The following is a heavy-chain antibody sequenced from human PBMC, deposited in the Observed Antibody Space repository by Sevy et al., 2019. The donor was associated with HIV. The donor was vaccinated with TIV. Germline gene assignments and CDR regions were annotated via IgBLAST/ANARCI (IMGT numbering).Heavy chain of an antibody. CDR2: IRFDGSIK. D-gene: IGHD2-2*01. CDR1: GFTFSTYG. Sequence: GGSLRLSCAASGFTFSTYGMHWVRQAPGKGLEWVAFIRFDGSIKYYRDSVKGRLNIPRDNSKNTLYLQMNSLRAEDTAVYFCAKVLHIVEIPAAIDYYYGMDVWGQGTTVTVSS. CDR3: AKVLHIVEIPAAIDYYYGMDV. V-gene: IGHV3-30*02. J-gene: IGHJ6*02.